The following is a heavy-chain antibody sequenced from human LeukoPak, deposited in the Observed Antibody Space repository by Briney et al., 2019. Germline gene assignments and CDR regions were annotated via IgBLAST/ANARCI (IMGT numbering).Heavy chain of an antibody. CDR1: GFTFSRYA. V-gene: IGHV3-23*01. Sequence: GSLRLSCAAFGFTFSRYAMVLVRQAPGEGLGWVSAISGSGGSTYYADSVKGRFTISRDNSKNTLYLQMNSLRAEDTAVYYCAKAVGKGLEGYWGQGTLVTVSS. CDR2: ISGSGGST. J-gene: IGHJ4*02. CDR3: AKAVGKGLEGY. D-gene: IGHD4-23*01.